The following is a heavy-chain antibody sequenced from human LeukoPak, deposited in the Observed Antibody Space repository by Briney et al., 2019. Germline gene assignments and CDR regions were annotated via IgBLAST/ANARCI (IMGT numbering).Heavy chain of an antibody. V-gene: IGHV3-30*04. J-gene: IGHJ4*02. D-gene: IGHD3-3*01. CDR1: GFTFSSYA. CDR3: AREGTEYYDFWSGYYNDY. Sequence: PGGSLRLSCAASGFTFSSYAMHWVRQAPGKGLAWVAVISYDGSNKYYADSVKGRFTISRDNSKNTLYLQMNSLRAEDTAVYYCAREGTEYYDFWSGYYNDYWGQGTLVTVSS. CDR2: ISYDGSNK.